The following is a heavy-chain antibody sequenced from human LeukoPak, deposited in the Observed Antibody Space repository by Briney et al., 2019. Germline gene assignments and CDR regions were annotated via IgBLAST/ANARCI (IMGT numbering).Heavy chain of an antibody. CDR2: MNPNSGNT. CDR3: ARVYHYDSRDNWFDP. Sequence: GASVKVSCKASGYAFTNYDISWVRQATGQGLEWMGWMNPNSGNTGYAQKFQGRVTMTRDTSISTAYMELSSLRSDDTAVYYCARVYHYDSRDNWFDPWGQGTLVTVSS. V-gene: IGHV1-8*01. J-gene: IGHJ5*02. CDR1: GYAFTNYD. D-gene: IGHD3-22*01.